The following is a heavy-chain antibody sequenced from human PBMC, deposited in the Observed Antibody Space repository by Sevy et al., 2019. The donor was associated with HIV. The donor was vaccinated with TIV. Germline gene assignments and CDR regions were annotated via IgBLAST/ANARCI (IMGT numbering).Heavy chain of an antibody. CDR2: IWYDGSNK. CDR3: ARDTNYYYGSGSLDY. V-gene: IGHV3-33*01. D-gene: IGHD3-10*01. Sequence: GGSLRISCAASGFTFSSYGMHWVRQAPGKGLEWVAVIWYDGSNKYYADSVKGRFTISRDNSKNTLYLQMNSLRAEDTAAYYCARDTNYYYGSGSLDYWGQGTLVTVSS. CDR1: GFTFSSYG. J-gene: IGHJ4*02.